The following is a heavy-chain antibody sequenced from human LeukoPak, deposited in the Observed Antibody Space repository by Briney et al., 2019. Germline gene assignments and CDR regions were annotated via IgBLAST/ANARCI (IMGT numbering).Heavy chain of an antibody. J-gene: IGHJ4*02. Sequence: PSETLSLTCTVSGGSISSGGYYWSWIRQHPGKGLEWIGYIYYSGSTYYNPSLKSRVTISVDASKNQFSLKLSSVTAADAAVYYCAVGGYDFWSGYYPPYWGQGTLVTVSS. V-gene: IGHV4-31*03. D-gene: IGHD3-3*01. CDR1: GGSISSGGYY. CDR3: AVGGYDFWSGYYPPY. CDR2: IYYSGST.